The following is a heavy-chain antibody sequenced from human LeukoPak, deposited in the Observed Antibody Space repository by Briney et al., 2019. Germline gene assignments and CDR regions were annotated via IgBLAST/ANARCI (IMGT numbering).Heavy chain of an antibody. CDR2: IYYSGST. CDR1: GGSISSYY. CDR3: ARSFRYAFDI. J-gene: IGHJ3*02. V-gene: IGHV4-59*01. D-gene: IGHD3-16*01. Sequence: SETLSLTCTVSGGSISSYYWSWIRQPPGKGLEWIGYIYYSGSTNYNPSLKSRVTISVDTSKSQFSLKLSSVTAADTAVYYCARSFRYAFDIWGQGTMVTVSS.